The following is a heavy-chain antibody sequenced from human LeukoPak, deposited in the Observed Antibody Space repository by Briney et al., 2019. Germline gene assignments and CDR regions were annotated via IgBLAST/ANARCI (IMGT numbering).Heavy chain of an antibody. CDR2: ISYDGSNK. J-gene: IGHJ4*02. Sequence: GGSLRLSCAASGFTFSSYGMHWVRQAPGKGLEWVAVISYDGSNKYYADSVKGRFTISRDNSKNTLYLQMNGLRAEDTAVYYCAKDWSSGWYPYYFDYWGQGTLVTVSS. CDR3: AKDWSSGWYPYYFDY. V-gene: IGHV3-30*18. D-gene: IGHD6-19*01. CDR1: GFTFSSYG.